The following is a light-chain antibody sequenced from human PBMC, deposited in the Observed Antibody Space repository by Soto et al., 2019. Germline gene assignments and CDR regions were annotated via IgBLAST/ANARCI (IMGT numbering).Light chain of an antibody. J-gene: IGKJ2*01. CDR3: QQHYGVPFT. CDR2: WAS. Sequence: DIVMTQSPDSLTVSLGERATINCRASQSLLYSTNNKNYLAWYQQKPGQPPKLLIYWASTRESGVPARFSGSGSGTDFTLTISSLQAEDAADYYCQQHYGVPFTFGQVTRLEIK. CDR1: QSLLYSTNNKNY. V-gene: IGKV4-1*01.